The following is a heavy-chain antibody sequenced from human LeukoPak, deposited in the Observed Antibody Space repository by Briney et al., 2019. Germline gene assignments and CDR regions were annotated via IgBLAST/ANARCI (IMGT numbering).Heavy chain of an antibody. J-gene: IGHJ6*03. CDR2: IYSGGST. CDR3: AKVAEVGATGYYYYMDV. Sequence: PGGSLRLSSASSLFTVSSNYMNWVRQAPGKGLEWVSVIYSGGSTYYANSVKGRFTISRDNSKNTLYLQMSSLRAEDTAVYYCAKVAEVGATGYYYYMDVWGKGTTVTISS. V-gene: IGHV3-66*01. CDR1: LFTVSSNY. D-gene: IGHD1-26*01.